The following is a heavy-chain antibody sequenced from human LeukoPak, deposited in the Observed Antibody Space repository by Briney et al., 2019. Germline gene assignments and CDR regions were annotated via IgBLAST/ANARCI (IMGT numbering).Heavy chain of an antibody. CDR1: GFIVSDNY. D-gene: IGHD2-21*02. CDR2: IYSGGTT. J-gene: IGHJ4*02. Sequence: PGGSLRLSCAASGFIVSDNYMSWVRQAPGKGLEWVSVIYSGGTTYYADSVKGRFTIFRDNSRNTLYLQMNSLRPEDTAVYYCARERLQLFDYWGQGTLVTVSS. CDR3: ARERLQLFDY. V-gene: IGHV3-66*02.